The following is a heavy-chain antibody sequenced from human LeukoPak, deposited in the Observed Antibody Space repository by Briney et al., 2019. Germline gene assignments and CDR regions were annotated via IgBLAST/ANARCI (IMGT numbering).Heavy chain of an antibody. CDR2: IYSGDTT. Sequence: GGSLRLSCAASGFTVSSYYVSWVRQAPGKGLEWVSTIYSGDTTYYTDSVKGRFTISRDNSKNTLSLQMNSLRAEDTAVYFCARDRAAGKYYFDFWGQGTLVTVSS. J-gene: IGHJ4*02. V-gene: IGHV3-53*01. D-gene: IGHD6-13*01. CDR1: GFTVSSYY. CDR3: ARDRAAGKYYFDF.